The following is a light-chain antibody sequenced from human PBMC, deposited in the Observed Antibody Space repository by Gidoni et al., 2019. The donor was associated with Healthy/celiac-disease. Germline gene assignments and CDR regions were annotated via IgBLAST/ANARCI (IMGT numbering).Light chain of an antibody. V-gene: IGKV3-20*01. CDR1: QSVSSSY. J-gene: IGKJ4*01. CDR2: GAS. Sequence: EIVLSQTPVTLSFSPVERATLASMASQSVSSSYLVGYQQKPGQAPRILIYGASSRATGIPHRFSGSRSGKDLSLTISRLEHEDYAVYYCQQYDSSHPLTFGGXTKVEIK. CDR3: QQYDSSHPLT.